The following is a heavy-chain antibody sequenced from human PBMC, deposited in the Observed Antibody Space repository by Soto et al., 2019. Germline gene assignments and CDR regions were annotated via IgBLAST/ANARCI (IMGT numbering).Heavy chain of an antibody. CDR2: INPGNGNT. J-gene: IGHJ4*02. CDR1: GYTFTTQP. Sequence: QVHLVQSGAEVKEPGASVKVSCKASGYTFTTQPIHWVRQAPGQRLEWMGWINPGNGNTEYSQKFHGRVIITRDTSASTAYMELSSLRSEDTSVYYCASRPEVAEGPFDFWGQGTLVTVSS. D-gene: IGHD5-12*01. CDR3: ASRPEVAEGPFDF. V-gene: IGHV1-3*01.